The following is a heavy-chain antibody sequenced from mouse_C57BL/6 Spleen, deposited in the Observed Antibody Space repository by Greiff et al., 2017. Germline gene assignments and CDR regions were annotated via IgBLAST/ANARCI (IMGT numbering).Heavy chain of an antibody. J-gene: IGHJ4*01. CDR2: IDPETGGT. D-gene: IGHD2-1*01. V-gene: IGHV1-15*01. CDR3: TRGSYGNPSMDY. CDR1: GYTFTDYE. Sequence: QVQLQQSGAELVRPGASVTLSCKASGYTFTDYEMHWVKQTPVHGLEWIGAIDPETGGTAYNQKFKGKAILTADKSSSTAYMELRSLTSEDSAVYYCTRGSYGNPSMDYWGQGTSVTVSS.